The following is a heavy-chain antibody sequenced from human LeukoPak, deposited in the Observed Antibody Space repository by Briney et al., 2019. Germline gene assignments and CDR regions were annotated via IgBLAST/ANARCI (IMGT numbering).Heavy chain of an antibody. CDR1: GFTFSSYS. Sequence: GGSLRLSCAASGFTFSSYSMSWVRQAPGKGLELVSSISSSSSYIYYADSVKGRFTMSRDKAKNHLYLQMNSLRAEGTAVYYCARDPAYYDILTGYSPKGIDYWGQGTLVTVSS. CDR2: ISSSSSYI. CDR3: ARDPAYYDILTGYSPKGIDY. J-gene: IGHJ4*02. V-gene: IGHV3-21*01. D-gene: IGHD3-9*01.